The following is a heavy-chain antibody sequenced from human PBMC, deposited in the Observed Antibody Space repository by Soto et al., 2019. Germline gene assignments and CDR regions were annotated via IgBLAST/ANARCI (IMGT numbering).Heavy chain of an antibody. CDR3: AKGDIVVVVAADPLDY. J-gene: IGHJ4*02. D-gene: IGHD2-15*01. Sequence: ESGGGVVQPGRSLRLSCAASGFTFSSYGMHWVRQAPGKGLEWVAVISYDGSNKYYADSVKGRFTISRDNSKNTLYLQMNSLRAEDTAVYYCAKGDIVVVVAADPLDYWGQGTLVTVSS. V-gene: IGHV3-30*18. CDR2: ISYDGSNK. CDR1: GFTFSSYG.